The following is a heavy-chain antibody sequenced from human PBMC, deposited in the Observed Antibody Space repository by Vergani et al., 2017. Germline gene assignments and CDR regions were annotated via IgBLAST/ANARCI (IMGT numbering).Heavy chain of an antibody. CDR2: IRYDGSNT. Sequence: VQLVESGGGVVQPGGSLRLSCGASGFTFSNYGMHWVRQAPGKGLEWVTFIRYDGSNTYYADSVKGRFTISRDNSKNTLFLQMNSLRPEDTAVYYCARYTVTGSRYSDYWSQGTLVTVSS. CDR1: GFTFSNYG. V-gene: IGHV3-30*02. D-gene: IGHD6-19*01. J-gene: IGHJ4*02. CDR3: ARYTVTGSRYSDY.